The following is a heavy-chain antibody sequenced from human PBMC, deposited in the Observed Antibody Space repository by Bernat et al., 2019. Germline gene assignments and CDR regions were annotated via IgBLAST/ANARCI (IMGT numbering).Heavy chain of an antibody. CDR1: GFTFSSYG. V-gene: IGHV3-33*01. Sequence: QVQLVESGGGVVQPGRSLRLSCAASGFTFSSYGMHWVRQAPGKGLEWVAVIWYDGSNKYYADSVKGRFTISRDNSKNTLYLQMNSLRAEDTAVYYCARGGCGGYLRPYYFDYWGQGTLVTVSS. CDR2: IWYDGSNK. D-gene: IGHD1-26*01. CDR3: ARGGCGGYLRPYYFDY. J-gene: IGHJ4*02.